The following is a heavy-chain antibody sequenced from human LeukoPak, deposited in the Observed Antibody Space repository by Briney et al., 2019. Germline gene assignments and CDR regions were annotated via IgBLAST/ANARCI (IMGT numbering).Heavy chain of an antibody. J-gene: IGHJ4*02. Sequence: ASVKVSCKASGGTFSSYAISWVRQAPGQGLEWMGGIIPIFGTANYAQKFQGRVTITTDESTSTAYMELSSLRSEDTAVYYCARVGDYVWGGYSYWGQGTLVTVSS. CDR3: ARVGDYVWGGYSY. CDR1: GGTFSSYA. CDR2: IIPIFGTA. V-gene: IGHV1-69*05. D-gene: IGHD3-16*01.